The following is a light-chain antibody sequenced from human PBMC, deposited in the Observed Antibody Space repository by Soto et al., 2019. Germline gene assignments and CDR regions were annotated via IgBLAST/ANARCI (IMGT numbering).Light chain of an antibody. CDR3: QQYNSYWT. CDR2: AAS. Sequence: DIQLTQSPSFLSSSVGDRVTITCRASQGINRFLAWYQQKPGKAPKLLIYAASTLQSGVPSRFSGSGSGTEFTLTISSLQPDDFATYYCQQYNSYWTFGQGTKVDI. J-gene: IGKJ1*01. CDR1: QGINRF. V-gene: IGKV1-9*01.